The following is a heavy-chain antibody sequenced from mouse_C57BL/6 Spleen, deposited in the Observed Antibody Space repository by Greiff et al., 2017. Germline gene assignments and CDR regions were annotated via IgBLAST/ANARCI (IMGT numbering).Heavy chain of an antibody. D-gene: IGHD4-1*01. Sequence: QVQLKESGPGLVQPSQSLSITCTVSGFSLTSYGVHWVRQSPGKGLEWLGVIWSGGSTDYNAAFISRLSISKDNSKSQVFFKMNSLQADDTAIYYCVRITHLGRYAMDYWGQGTSVTVSS. CDR1: GFSLTSYG. V-gene: IGHV2-2*01. CDR2: IWSGGST. CDR3: VRITHLGRYAMDY. J-gene: IGHJ4*01.